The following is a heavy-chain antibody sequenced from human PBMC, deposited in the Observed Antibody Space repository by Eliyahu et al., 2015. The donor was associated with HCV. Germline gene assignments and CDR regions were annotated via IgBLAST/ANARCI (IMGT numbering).Heavy chain of an antibody. CDR3: ARGTSGSCYSGAAF. CDR1: GFTFGPSP. V-gene: IGHV3-30*15. Sequence: QVHLVESGGGVVQPGGSLRLSCAASGFTFGPSPMHWVRQAPGKGLEWVAAISSDGNNNYYADSVKGRFTISRDNSKNTLYLQMSSLRAEDTAIYYCARGTSGSCYSGAAFWGQGTLLTVSS. CDR2: ISSDGNNN. J-gene: IGHJ4*02. D-gene: IGHD2-15*01.